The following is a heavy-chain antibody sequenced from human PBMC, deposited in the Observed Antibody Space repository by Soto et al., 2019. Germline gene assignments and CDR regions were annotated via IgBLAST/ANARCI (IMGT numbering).Heavy chain of an antibody. V-gene: IGHV4-30-4*01. Sequence: SETLSLTCTVSGGSISSGDYYWSWIRQPPGKGLEWIGYIYYSGSTYYNPSLKSRVTISVDTSKNQFSLKLSSVTAADTAVYYCARTSLDIVATIFDYWGQGTLVTVSS. CDR3: ARTSLDIVATIFDY. CDR1: GGSISSGDYY. D-gene: IGHD5-12*01. J-gene: IGHJ4*02. CDR2: IYYSGST.